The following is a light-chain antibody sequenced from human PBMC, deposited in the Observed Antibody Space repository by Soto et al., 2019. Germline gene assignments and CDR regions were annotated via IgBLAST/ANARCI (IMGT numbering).Light chain of an antibody. J-gene: IGKJ3*01. CDR2: AAS. CDR1: QGISSY. V-gene: IGKV1-8*01. CDR3: QHYYSYPGN. Sequence: AIRMTQSPSSLSASTGDRVTITCRASQGISSYLAWYQQKPGKAPKLLIYAASTLQSGVPSRFSGSGSGTDFTLTISCLQSEDFATYYCQHYYSYPGNFGPGTKVDIK.